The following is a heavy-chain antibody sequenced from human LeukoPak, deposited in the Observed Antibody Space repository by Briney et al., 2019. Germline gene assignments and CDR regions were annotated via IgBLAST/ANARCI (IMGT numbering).Heavy chain of an antibody. CDR3: AKDPQENRSSWFIRYFDS. Sequence: GGSLRLSCVASGFTFGSYAMSWVRQAPGKGLEWVSATSGRGDYTYYADSVKGRFTISRDNSKNTVYLQMNSLRPDDTALYYCAKDPQENRSSWFIRYFDSWGQGSLVTVSS. CDR1: GFTFGSYA. J-gene: IGHJ4*02. D-gene: IGHD6-13*01. CDR2: TSGRGDYT. V-gene: IGHV3-23*01.